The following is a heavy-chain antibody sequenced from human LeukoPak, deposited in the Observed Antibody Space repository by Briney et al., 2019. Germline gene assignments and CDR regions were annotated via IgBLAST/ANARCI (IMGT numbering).Heavy chain of an antibody. CDR3: AKAAERYSSSYFDY. CDR1: GFTVSSNY. D-gene: IGHD6-13*01. J-gene: IGHJ4*02. V-gene: IGHV3-53*01. CDR2: IYSGGST. Sequence: QPGGSLRLSCAASGFTVSSNYMSWVRQAPGKGLEWVSVIYSGGSTYYADSVKGRFTISRDNSKNTLYLQMNSLRAEDTAVYYCAKAAERYSSSYFDYWGQGTLVTVSS.